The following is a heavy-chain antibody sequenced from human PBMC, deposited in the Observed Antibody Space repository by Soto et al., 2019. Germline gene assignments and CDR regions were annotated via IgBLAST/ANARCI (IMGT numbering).Heavy chain of an antibody. CDR1: GFTFSSFA. J-gene: IGHJ6*02. Sequence: LRLSCAASGFTFSSFAMSWVRQAPGKGLDWVSAISGSGGSTYSADSVKGRFTISRDNSKNTLYLQMSSLRAEDTAVYYCAKDRILGVAYYYGMDVWGQGTTVTVSS. D-gene: IGHD3-16*01. V-gene: IGHV3-23*01. CDR2: ISGSGGST. CDR3: AKDRILGVAYYYGMDV.